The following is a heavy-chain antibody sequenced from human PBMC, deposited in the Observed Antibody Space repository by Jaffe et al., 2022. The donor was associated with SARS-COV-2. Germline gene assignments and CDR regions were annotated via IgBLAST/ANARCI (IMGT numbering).Heavy chain of an antibody. Sequence: QVQLVQSGAEVRKPGASVRVSCKASGYTFTTYAIHWVRQAPGQRLEYMGWINTGNGNTDSSQRFQGRLTITRDTSASTAYMELSSLRSEDTAVYYCARDSGTYYFDYWGQGTLVTVSS. V-gene: IGHV1-3*04. D-gene: IGHD1-26*01. J-gene: IGHJ4*02. CDR2: INTGNGNT. CDR1: GYTFTTYA. CDR3: ARDSGTYYFDY.